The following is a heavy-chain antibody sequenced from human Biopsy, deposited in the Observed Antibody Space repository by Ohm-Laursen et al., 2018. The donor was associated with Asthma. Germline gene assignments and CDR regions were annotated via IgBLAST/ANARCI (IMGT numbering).Heavy chain of an antibody. Sequence: SPRLSCTASGFTFSNYGMHWVRQAPGKGLDWVAVISFDGSNKNYTDSVKDRFTISRDNSRNTLHLQMNSLRAEDTAVYYCAKDVFPGWELRRGPDYWGQGTLVTVSS. J-gene: IGHJ4*02. D-gene: IGHD1-26*01. CDR2: ISFDGSNK. CDR1: GFTFSNYG. CDR3: AKDVFPGWELRRGPDY. V-gene: IGHV3-30*18.